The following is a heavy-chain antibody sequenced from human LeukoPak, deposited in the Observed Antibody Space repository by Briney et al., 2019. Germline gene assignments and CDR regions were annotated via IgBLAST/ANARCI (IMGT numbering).Heavy chain of an antibody. J-gene: IGHJ3*01. CDR1: GFTFSNYE. V-gene: IGHV3-7*01. CDR3: ARDRGTYYYDSSSHYDAFDF. CDR2: IKHDGSEK. D-gene: IGHD3-22*01. Sequence: GGSLRLSCAASGFTFSNYEMNWVRQAPGKGLEWVANIKHDGSEKYYVDSVKGRFAISRDDAKNSLYLQMNSLRAEDTAVYYCARDRGTYYYDSSSHYDAFDFWGQGTMVTVSS.